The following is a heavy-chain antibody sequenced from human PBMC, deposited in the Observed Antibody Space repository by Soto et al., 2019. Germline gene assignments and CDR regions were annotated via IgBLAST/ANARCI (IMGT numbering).Heavy chain of an antibody. CDR1: GGSISSYY. CDR2: IYYSGSA. J-gene: IGHJ4*02. V-gene: IGHV4-59*08. CDR3: ARHIRSGGSCYYFDY. Sequence: SETLSLTCTVSGGSISSYYWSWIRQPPGKGLEWIGYIYYSGSANYNPSLKSRVTISVDTSKNQFSLKLSSVTAADTAVYYCARHIRSGGSCYYFDYWGQGTLVTVSS. D-gene: IGHD2-15*01.